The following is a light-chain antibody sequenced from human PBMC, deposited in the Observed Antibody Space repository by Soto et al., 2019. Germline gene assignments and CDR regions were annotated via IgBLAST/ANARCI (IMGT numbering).Light chain of an antibody. V-gene: IGKV3-20*01. CDR1: QSVFSS. CDR2: GAS. J-gene: IGKJ1*01. CDR3: QQYGSSPR. Sequence: EIVMTQSPATLSVSPGERVTLSCRASQSVFSSLAWYQQKPGQAPRPLIYGASSRATGIPDRFSGSGSGTDFTLTISRLEPKDCAVYYCQQYGSSPRFGQGTKVDI.